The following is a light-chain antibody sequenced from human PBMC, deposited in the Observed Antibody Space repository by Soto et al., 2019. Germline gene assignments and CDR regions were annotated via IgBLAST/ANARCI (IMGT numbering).Light chain of an antibody. CDR2: DVS. J-gene: IGLJ1*01. CDR3: CSYSISSPYV. V-gene: IGLV2-14*03. Sequence: QSVLTQPASVSGSPGQSITISCTGTSSDVGAYNYVSWYQHHPGKVPRLMIFDVSNRPSGVSNRFSGSKSGNTASLTISGLQAEDEADYYCCSYSISSPYVFGAGTKVTVL. CDR1: SSDVGAYNY.